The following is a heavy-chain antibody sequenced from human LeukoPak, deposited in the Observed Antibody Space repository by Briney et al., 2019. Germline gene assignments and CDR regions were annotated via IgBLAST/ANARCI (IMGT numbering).Heavy chain of an antibody. Sequence: PSQTLSLTCTVSGGSISSGGYYWSWIRQHPGKGLECIGYMYYSGSTYYHPYRKCRVTISVDKSKNQFPLKLSSVTAADTAVYYCARARRCGGDCSNFDYWGQGTLVTVSS. V-gene: IGHV4-31*03. CDR3: ARARRCGGDCSNFDY. D-gene: IGHD2-21*02. CDR1: GGSISSGGYY. CDR2: MYYSGST. J-gene: IGHJ4*02.